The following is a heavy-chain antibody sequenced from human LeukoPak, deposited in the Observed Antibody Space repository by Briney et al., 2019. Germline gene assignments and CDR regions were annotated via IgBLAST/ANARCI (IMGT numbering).Heavy chain of an antibody. CDR2: IKQDGSEK. V-gene: IGHV3-7*01. CDR3: ARGGRWELPRPYAFDI. J-gene: IGHJ3*02. Sequence: GGSLRLSCAASGFTFSSYWMSWVRQAPGKGLEWVANIKQDGSEKYYVDSVKGRFTISRDNAKNSLYLQMNSLRAEDTAVYYCARGGRWELPRPYAFDIWGQGTMVTVSS. D-gene: IGHD1-26*01. CDR1: GFTFSSYW.